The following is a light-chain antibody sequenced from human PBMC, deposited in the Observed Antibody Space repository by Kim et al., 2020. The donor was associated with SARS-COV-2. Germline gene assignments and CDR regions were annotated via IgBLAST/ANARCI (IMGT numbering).Light chain of an antibody. Sequence: IQLTQSPSPLSASVGDRVTITCRASQGISSYLAWYQQKPGKAPKLLIYAASTLQSGVPSRFSGSGSGTDFTLTISSLQPEDFATYYCQQLNSYPHTFGQGTKLEI. CDR3: QQLNSYPHT. CDR2: AAS. V-gene: IGKV1-9*01. J-gene: IGKJ2*01. CDR1: QGISSY.